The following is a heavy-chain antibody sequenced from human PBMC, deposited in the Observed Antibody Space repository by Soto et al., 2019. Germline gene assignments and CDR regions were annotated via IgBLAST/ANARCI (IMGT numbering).Heavy chain of an antibody. CDR1: GFSLSTSGVG. V-gene: IGHV2-5*02. Sequence: QITLKESGPTLVKPTQTLTLTCTFSGFSLSTSGVGVGWIRQPPGKALEWLALIYWDDDKRYSPSLKSRLTITKDPAKNQVVHTMTNMDPVDTATDCCAHGRGSGLVPWGQGTLVTVSS. CDR3: AHGRGSGLVP. J-gene: IGHJ5*02. CDR2: IYWDDDK.